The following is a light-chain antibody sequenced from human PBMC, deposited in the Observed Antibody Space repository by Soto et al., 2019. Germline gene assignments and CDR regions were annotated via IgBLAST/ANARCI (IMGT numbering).Light chain of an antibody. CDR1: QSLLKSDGNTY. CDR3: MQSIEIPRT. Sequence: IVMTQSPLSLSVTPGQPASISCKSSQSLLKSDGNTYLYGYLQKPGQPPQLLIYAVSNRFSGVQDRFSGSGSGTDFTLKISRVEAEDVGVYYCMQSIEIPRTFGQGTKVEIK. V-gene: IGKV2D-29*01. CDR2: AVS. J-gene: IGKJ1*01.